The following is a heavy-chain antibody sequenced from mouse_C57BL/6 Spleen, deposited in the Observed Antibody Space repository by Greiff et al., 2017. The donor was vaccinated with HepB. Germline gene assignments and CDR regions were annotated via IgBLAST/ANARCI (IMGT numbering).Heavy chain of an antibody. CDR3: ARGGWLLRTYWYFDV. CDR1: GYTFTDYY. D-gene: IGHD2-3*01. CDR2: IYPGSGNT. Sequence: VQLQQSGAELVRPGASVKLSCKASGYTFTDYYINWVKQRPGQGLEWIARIYPGSGNTYYNEKFKGKATLTAEKSSSTAYMQLSSLTSEDSAVYFCARGGWLLRTYWYFDVWGTGTTVTVSS. J-gene: IGHJ1*03. V-gene: IGHV1-76*01.